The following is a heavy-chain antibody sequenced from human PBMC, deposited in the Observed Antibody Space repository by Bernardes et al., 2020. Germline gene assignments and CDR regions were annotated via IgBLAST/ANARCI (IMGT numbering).Heavy chain of an antibody. CDR2: IGGSGGSI. CDR3: AKDQVVAPTFDDS. V-gene: IGHV3-23*01. J-gene: IGHJ4*02. D-gene: IGHD2-15*01. CDR1: GFTFSSYA. Sequence: GGSLRLSCAASGFTFSSYAMSWVRQAPGKGLEWVSGIGGSGGSIYYADSVKGRFTISRDNSKNTLYLEMNSLRAEDSAIYYCAKDQVVAPTFDDSWGQGTLVTVSS.